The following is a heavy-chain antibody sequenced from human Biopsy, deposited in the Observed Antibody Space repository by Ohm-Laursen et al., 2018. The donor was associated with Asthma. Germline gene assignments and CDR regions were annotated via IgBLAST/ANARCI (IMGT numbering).Heavy chain of an antibody. CDR1: GVYVTSYH. J-gene: IGHJ4*02. D-gene: IGHD2-15*01. V-gene: IGHV4-59*02. Sequence: GTLSLTCTVSGVYVTSYHWTWVRPPPGNRLAWIGNIHYSGSTHSSPSRKRRLTLSLDTAKSQISLRLSSVIAADTAVYYCAGFCSGGNCPDHWGQGALVTVSS. CDR2: IHYSGST. CDR3: AGFCSGGNCPDH.